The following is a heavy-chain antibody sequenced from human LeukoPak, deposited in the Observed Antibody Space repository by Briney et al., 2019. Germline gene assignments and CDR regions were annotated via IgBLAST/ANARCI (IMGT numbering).Heavy chain of an antibody. CDR1: GFTFSSYW. V-gene: IGHV3-74*01. CDR3: ARDRGYGYLFDY. D-gene: IGHD5-18*01. J-gene: IGHJ4*02. CDR2: INSDGSST. Sequence: GASLRLSCAASGFTFSSYWMHWVRQAPGKGLVWVSRINSDGSSTSYADSVKGRFTISRDNAKNTLYLQMNSLRAEDTAVYYCARDRGYGYLFDYWGQGTLVTVSS.